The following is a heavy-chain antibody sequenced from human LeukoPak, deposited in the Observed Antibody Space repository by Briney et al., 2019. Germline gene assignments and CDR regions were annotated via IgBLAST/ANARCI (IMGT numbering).Heavy chain of an antibody. J-gene: IGHJ4*02. CDR1: GYSICSGYY. CDR2: IYHSGST. D-gene: IGHD3-22*01. CDR3: ARHDYYDPFDY. V-gene: IGHV4-38-2*01. Sequence: PSETLSLTXAVSGYSICSGYYWGWIRQPPGKGLERIGSIYHSGSTYCNPSLKSRVTISVDTSKNQFSLKLSSVTAADTAVYYCARHDYYDPFDYWGQGTLVTVSS.